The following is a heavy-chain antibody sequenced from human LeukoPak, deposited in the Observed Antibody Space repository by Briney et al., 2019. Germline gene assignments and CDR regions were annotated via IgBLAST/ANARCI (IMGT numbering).Heavy chain of an antibody. J-gene: IGHJ6*02. CDR2: IWYDGSNK. Sequence: GGSLRLSCAASGFTFSSYGMHWVRQAPGKGLEWVAVIWYDGSNKYYADSVKGRFTISRDNSKNTLYLQMNSLRAEDTAVYYCARDAPYSGYDPYYYGMDVWGQGTTVTVSS. V-gene: IGHV3-33*01. CDR3: ARDAPYSGYDPYYYGMDV. D-gene: IGHD5-12*01. CDR1: GFTFSSYG.